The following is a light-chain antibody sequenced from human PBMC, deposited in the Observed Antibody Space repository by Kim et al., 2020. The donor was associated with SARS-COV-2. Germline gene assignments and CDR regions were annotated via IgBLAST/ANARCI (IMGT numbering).Light chain of an antibody. Sequence: QSALTQPRSVSGSPEQSVTISCTGTGNDVGGYNYVSWYQQHPDKVPKLIMFDVTERPSGVPDRFSGSKSGNTASLTISGLQAEDEADYYCCSFSGTNTGVFGTGTKVTVL. CDR1: GNDVGGYNY. CDR2: DVT. J-gene: IGLJ1*01. V-gene: IGLV2-11*01. CDR3: CSFSGTNTGV.